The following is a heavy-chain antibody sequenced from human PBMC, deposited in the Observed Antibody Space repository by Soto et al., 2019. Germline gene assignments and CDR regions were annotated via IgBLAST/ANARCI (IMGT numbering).Heavy chain of an antibody. D-gene: IGHD2-2*01. CDR3: AKKAHCSSSSCYVDY. J-gene: IGHJ4*02. Sequence: GGSLRLSCAASGFTFGTYAMHWVRQAPGKGLEYVSAISGNGGSTYYADSVKGRFTISRDNSKNTLYLQMSSLRAEDTAVYYCAKKAHCSSSSCYVDYWGQGTLVTVSS. V-gene: IGHV3-64D*08. CDR1: GFTFGTYA. CDR2: ISGNGGST.